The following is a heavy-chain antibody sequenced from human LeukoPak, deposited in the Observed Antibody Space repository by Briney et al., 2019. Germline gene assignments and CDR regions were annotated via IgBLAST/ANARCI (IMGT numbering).Heavy chain of an antibody. J-gene: IGHJ4*02. Sequence: GGSLRLSCAASGFTSSSYEMNWVRQAPGKGLEWVSYISSSGSTIYYADSVKGRFTISRDNAKNSLYLQMNSLRAEDTAVYYCAREWYYYDSSGYYSGYWGQGTLVTVSS. CDR2: ISSSGSTI. CDR1: GFTSSSYE. D-gene: IGHD3-22*01. V-gene: IGHV3-48*03. CDR3: AREWYYYDSSGYYSGY.